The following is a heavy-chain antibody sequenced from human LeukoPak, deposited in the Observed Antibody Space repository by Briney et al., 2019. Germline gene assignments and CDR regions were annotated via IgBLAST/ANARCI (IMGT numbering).Heavy chain of an antibody. CDR2: ISGSGSDI. D-gene: IGHD2-8*01. CDR3: STDPRLLMY. J-gene: IGHJ4*01. CDR1: GFSISDSY. V-gene: IGHV3-11*01. Sequence: GGSLGLSCVVSGFSISDSYMTWIRQTPGKGLEWLAYISGSGSDIYFADSVKGRFTISRDNAKNSLYLQMNGLRPEDTALYYCSTDPRLLMYWGHGTLVTVSS.